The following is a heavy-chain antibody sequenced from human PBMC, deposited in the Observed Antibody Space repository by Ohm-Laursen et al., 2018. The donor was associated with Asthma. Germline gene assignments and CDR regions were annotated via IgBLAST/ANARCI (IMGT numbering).Heavy chain of an antibody. D-gene: IGHD3-3*01. J-gene: IGHJ4*02. Sequence: SLRLSCTASGFTFSTYAMNWVRQAPGKGLEWVAVGGSYYDGGHKYYADSVNGRFTVSRDDSKNTLYLQMNSLRPDDTAVYYCARDVMEWYLPAFDFWGQGTLVTVSS. CDR1: GFTFSTYA. CDR3: ARDVMEWYLPAFDF. V-gene: IGHV3-30-3*01. CDR2: GGSYYDGGHK.